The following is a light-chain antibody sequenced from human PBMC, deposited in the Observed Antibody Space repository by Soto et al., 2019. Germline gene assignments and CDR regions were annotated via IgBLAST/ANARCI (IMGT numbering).Light chain of an antibody. CDR2: AAS. CDR1: QGISSW. Sequence: EIQRTQSPSSLSASVGNRVTITCGASQGISSWLAWYQQKQEEAPKSLIYAASSLQSGVPSRFSGSGSGTDGTLTISSLQTEDVSTYYCQQYNSYPLTFGGGTKVDIK. V-gene: IGKV1D-16*01. CDR3: QQYNSYPLT. J-gene: IGKJ4*01.